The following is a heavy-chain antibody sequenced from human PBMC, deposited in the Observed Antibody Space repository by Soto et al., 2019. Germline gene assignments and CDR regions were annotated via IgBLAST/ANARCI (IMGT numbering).Heavy chain of an antibody. CDR2: INHSGST. D-gene: IGHD2-2*01. V-gene: IGHV4-34*01. CDR1: GGSFSGYY. Sequence: SETLSLTCAVYGGSFSGYYWSWIRQPPGKGLEWIGEINHSGSTNYNPSLKSRVTISVDTSKNQFSLKLSSVTAADTAVYYCARVGGSTSSNWFDPWGQGTLVTVSS. CDR3: ARVGGSTSSNWFDP. J-gene: IGHJ5*02.